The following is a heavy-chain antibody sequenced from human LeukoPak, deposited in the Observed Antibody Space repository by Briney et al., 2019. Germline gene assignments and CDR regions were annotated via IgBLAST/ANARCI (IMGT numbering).Heavy chain of an antibody. Sequence: TSETLSLTCAVYGGSFSGYYWSWIRQPPGKGLEWIGEINHSGSTNYNPSLKSRVTISVDTSKNQFSLKLSSVTAADTAVYYCARVRDYYDSSGGAFDIWGQGTMVTVSS. CDR3: ARVRDYYDSSGGAFDI. CDR1: GGSFSGYY. J-gene: IGHJ3*02. CDR2: INHSGST. V-gene: IGHV4-34*01. D-gene: IGHD3-22*01.